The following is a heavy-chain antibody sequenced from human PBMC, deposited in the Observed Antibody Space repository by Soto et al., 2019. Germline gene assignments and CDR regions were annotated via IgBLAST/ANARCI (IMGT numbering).Heavy chain of an antibody. CDR2: ISGSGGST. CDR3: AKSYITTTVSTGGYYMDV. V-gene: IGHV3-23*01. CDR1: GFTFSSYA. D-gene: IGHD4-17*01. Sequence: EVQLLESGGGLVQPGGSLRLSCAASGFTFSSYAMSWVRQAPGKGLEWVSAISGSGGSTYYADSVKGRFTISRDNSKNTLYLQINSLRAEDTAVYYCAKSYITTTVSTGGYYMDVWGKGTTVTVSS. J-gene: IGHJ6*03.